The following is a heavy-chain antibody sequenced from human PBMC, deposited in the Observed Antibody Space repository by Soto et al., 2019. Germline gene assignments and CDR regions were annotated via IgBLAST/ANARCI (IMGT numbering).Heavy chain of an antibody. V-gene: IGHV1-18*01. Sequence: QLVQSGAEVKKPGASAKVSCKASGYTFSNYGISWMRQVPGQGLEWMGWISAYNGTTNYAQKFQGRVTMTTDASTNTAHMELRSLRSDDTAVYYCARASGGGVGTTSYWGQGTLVTVSS. CDR1: GYTFSNYG. J-gene: IGHJ4*02. CDR2: ISAYNGTT. CDR3: ARASGGGVGTTSY. D-gene: IGHD1-26*01.